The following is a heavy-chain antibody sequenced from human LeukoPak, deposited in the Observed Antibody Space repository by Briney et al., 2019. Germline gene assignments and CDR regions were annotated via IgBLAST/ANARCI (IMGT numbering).Heavy chain of an antibody. CDR3: ANHVGFLEWLFLFGY. V-gene: IGHV3-23*01. CDR2: ISGGGGST. CDR1: GFTFSSYA. D-gene: IGHD3-3*02. Sequence: PGGSLRLSCAASGFTFSSYAMSWVRQAPGKGLEWVSAISGGGGSTYYADSVKGRFTISRDNSKNTLYLQMNSLRAEDTAVYYCANHVGFLEWLFLFGYWGQGTLVTVSS. J-gene: IGHJ4*02.